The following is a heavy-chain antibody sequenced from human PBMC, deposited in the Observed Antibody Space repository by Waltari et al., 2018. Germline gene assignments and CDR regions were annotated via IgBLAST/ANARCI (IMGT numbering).Heavy chain of an antibody. Sequence: EVQLVESGGGLVQPGGSLRLSCAASGFTFSTYWMTWFRQAPGKGLEWVANIKQDGSEKYYVDSVKGRFTISRDNAKNSLYLQMNSLRAEDMAVYYCARGSNSLGDYWGQGTLVTVSS. CDR1: GFTFSTYW. CDR3: ARGSNSLGDY. V-gene: IGHV3-7*01. J-gene: IGHJ4*02. D-gene: IGHD7-27*01. CDR2: IKQDGSEK.